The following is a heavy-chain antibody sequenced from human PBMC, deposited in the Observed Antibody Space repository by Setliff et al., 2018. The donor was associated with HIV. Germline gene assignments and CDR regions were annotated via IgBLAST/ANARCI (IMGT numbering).Heavy chain of an antibody. J-gene: IGHJ5*02. Sequence: LSLTCSVSGGSISGSSYYWGWIRQPPGKGLEWIGSLYHSGSTYYNPSLKSRVTISVDKSKNQFSVKLRSVTAADTAVYYCARDMTNYYDRSGSFGWFAPWGQGTPVTVS. D-gene: IGHD3-22*01. CDR2: LYHSGST. V-gene: IGHV4-39*07. CDR3: ARDMTNYYDRSGSFGWFAP. CDR1: GGSISGSSYY.